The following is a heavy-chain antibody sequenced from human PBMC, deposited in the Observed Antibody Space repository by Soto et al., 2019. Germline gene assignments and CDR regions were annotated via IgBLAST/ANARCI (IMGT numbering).Heavy chain of an antibody. CDR3: AASVNYDFWRDGGRHYYFDY. J-gene: IGHJ4*02. D-gene: IGHD3-3*01. V-gene: IGHV4-4*02. CDR1: GGSTSGSYW. CDR2: VYHGGST. Sequence: SETLSLTCAVSGGSTSGSYWWAWVRQTPGRGLEWIGQVYHGGSTNYNPSLKNRVTISVDKSKNHFSLSLTSVTAADTAVYFCAASVNYDFWRDGGRHYYFDYWGQGTLVTVSS.